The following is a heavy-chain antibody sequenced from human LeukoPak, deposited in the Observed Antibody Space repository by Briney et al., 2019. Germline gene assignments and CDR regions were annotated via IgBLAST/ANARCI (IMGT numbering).Heavy chain of an antibody. CDR3: ARDNYIYSSSWSDAFDI. D-gene: IGHD6-13*01. Sequence: GGSLRLSCAASGFTFSNYAMHWVRQAPGKGLEWVANIKQDGSEKYYVDSVKGRFTISRDNAKNSLYLQMNSLRAEDTAVYYCARDNYIYSSSWSDAFDIWGQGTWSPSLQ. V-gene: IGHV3-7*01. J-gene: IGHJ3*02. CDR1: GFTFSNYA. CDR2: IKQDGSEK.